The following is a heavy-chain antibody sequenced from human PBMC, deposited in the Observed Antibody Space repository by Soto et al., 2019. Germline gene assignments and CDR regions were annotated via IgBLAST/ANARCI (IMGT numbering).Heavy chain of an antibody. V-gene: IGHV3-23*01. J-gene: IGHJ4*02. Sequence: EVQLLESGGGLEQPGGSLRLSCAASGFTFSTYAMSWVRQAPGKGLEWVSGISGSGGRTYYSDSVKGRFTISRDNSKNRLYLQMSSLRAEDTAIYYCAKSNQGAVGATSFDYWGQGALVTVSS. CDR1: GFTFSTYA. CDR3: AKSNQGAVGATSFDY. CDR2: ISGSGGRT. D-gene: IGHD2-15*01.